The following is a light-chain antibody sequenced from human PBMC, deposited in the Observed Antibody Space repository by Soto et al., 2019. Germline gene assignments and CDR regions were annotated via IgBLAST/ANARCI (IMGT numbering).Light chain of an antibody. CDR2: GNS. CDR1: NSNIGAGFD. V-gene: IGLV1-40*01. CDR3: QCYDRSLRSCV. J-gene: IGLJ6*01. Sequence: QSVLTQPRSVSGAPGQSVTIPCTGSNSNIGAGFDVHWHQQLPGAAPKVLIYGNSNRPSGVPDRFSGYKSGTSASLAITGRQAEDEADYYSQCYDRSLRSCVFGKGKKVTVL.